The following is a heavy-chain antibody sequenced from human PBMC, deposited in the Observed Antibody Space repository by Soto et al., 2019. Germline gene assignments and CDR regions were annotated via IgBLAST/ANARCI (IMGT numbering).Heavy chain of an antibody. D-gene: IGHD5-18*01. CDR1: VISTSSYW. V-gene: IGHV3-7*03. J-gene: IGHJ4*02. Sequence: GGSLRLSCAASVISTSSYWMGWVRQAPGRGLEWVASIKNDGSEKYYMDSLKGRFTISRDNALNSLYLQMNSLRAEDTAVYFCVTGYHSDYWGQGTLVTVSS. CDR2: IKNDGSEK. CDR3: VTGYHSDY.